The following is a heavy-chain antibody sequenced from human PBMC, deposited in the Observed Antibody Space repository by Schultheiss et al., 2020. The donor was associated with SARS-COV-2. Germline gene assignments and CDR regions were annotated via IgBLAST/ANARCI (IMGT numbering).Heavy chain of an antibody. CDR1: GFTFSTYG. CDR2: ISGSGSTT. CDR3: ARIYLDAFDM. J-gene: IGHJ3*02. Sequence: GGSLRLSCAASGFTFSTYGMHWVRQAPGKGLEWVSHISGSGSTTYYADSVKGRFTMSRDNAKNSLYLQMNSLGDGDTAIYYCARIYLDAFDMWGQGTMVTV. D-gene: IGHD5-12*01. V-gene: IGHV3-48*02.